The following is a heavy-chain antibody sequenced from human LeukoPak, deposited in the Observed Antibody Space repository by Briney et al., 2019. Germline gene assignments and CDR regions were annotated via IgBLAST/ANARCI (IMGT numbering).Heavy chain of an antibody. CDR3: SKGRTVTGTLALDY. V-gene: IGHV3-23*01. D-gene: IGHD6-19*01. J-gene: IGHJ4*02. Sequence: GGSLRLSCAASGFTFSDYVMIWVRQAPGKGLEWVSGITASGDRTFYGDSVRGRFTMSRDNSKNTVYLQMNSLRVDDTAVYYCSKGRTVTGTLALDYWGQGTLVTVSS. CDR2: ITASGDRT. CDR1: GFTFSDYV.